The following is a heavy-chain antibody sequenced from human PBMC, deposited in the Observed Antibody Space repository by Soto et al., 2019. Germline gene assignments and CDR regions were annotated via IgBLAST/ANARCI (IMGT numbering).Heavy chain of an antibody. J-gene: IGHJ6*02. CDR2: MNPNSGNT. CDR1: GYTSTSYD. Sequence: ASVKVSCKASGYTSTSYDINWVRQATGQGLEWMGWMNPNSGNTGYAQKFQGRVTMTRNTSISTAYMELSSLRSEDTAVYYCARGRGFWRGGYYGMDVWGQGTTVTVSS. V-gene: IGHV1-8*01. D-gene: IGHD3-3*01. CDR3: ARGRGFWRGGYYGMDV.